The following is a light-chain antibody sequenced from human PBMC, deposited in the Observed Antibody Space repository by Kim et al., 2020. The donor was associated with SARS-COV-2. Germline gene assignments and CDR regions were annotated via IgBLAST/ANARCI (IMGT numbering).Light chain of an antibody. CDR3: QHFNNWPPWT. CDR1: QSISSH. CDR2: GAS. V-gene: IGKV3-15*01. Sequence: SPGEKAPPPWRASQSISSHLACYQQKPGQAPRLLIYGASTRATGIPARFSGSGSGTEFTLTISSLQSEDFAVYYCQHFNNWPPWTFGQGTKVDIK. J-gene: IGKJ1*01.